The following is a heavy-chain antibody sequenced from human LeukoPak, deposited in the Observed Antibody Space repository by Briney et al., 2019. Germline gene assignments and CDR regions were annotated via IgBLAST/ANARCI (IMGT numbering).Heavy chain of an antibody. J-gene: IGHJ4*02. CDR3: ARLCGLTRRRWLQRYYFDY. CDR1: GASISSYY. D-gene: IGHD5-24*01. V-gene: IGHV4-34*01. Sequence: SETLSLTCTVSGASISSYYWSWIRQPPGKGLEWIGEINHSGSTNYNPSLKSRVTISVDTSKNQFSLKLSSVTAADTAVYYCARLCGLTRRRWLQRYYFDYWGQGTLVTVSS. CDR2: INHSGST.